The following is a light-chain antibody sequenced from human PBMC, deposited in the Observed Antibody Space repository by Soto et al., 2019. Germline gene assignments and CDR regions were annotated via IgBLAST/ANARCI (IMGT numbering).Light chain of an antibody. CDR1: QSVSSN. CDR3: KKYKTWPPEGT. Sequence: EIVMTQSPATLSVSPGERATLSCRASQSVSSNLAWYQQKPGQAPRLLIYGASTRATGIPARFSGSGSGTEFTPPISSLQSEDFAVYYCKKYKTWPPEGTFGQGTKVKIK. J-gene: IGKJ1*01. CDR2: GAS. V-gene: IGKV3-15*01.